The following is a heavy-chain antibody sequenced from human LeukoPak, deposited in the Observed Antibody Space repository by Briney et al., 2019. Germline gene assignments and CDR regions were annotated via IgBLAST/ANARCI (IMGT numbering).Heavy chain of an antibody. CDR3: ARGDRSITIFGVVITLYYFDC. CDR2: MNPNSGNT. D-gene: IGHD3-3*01. V-gene: IGHV1-8*01. J-gene: IGHJ4*02. Sequence: ASVKVSCKASGYTFTSYDINWVRQATGQGLEWMGWMNPNSGNTGYAQKFQGRVTMTRNTSISTAYMELSSLRSEDTAVYYCARGDRSITIFGVVITLYYFDCWGQGTLVTVSS. CDR1: GYTFTSYD.